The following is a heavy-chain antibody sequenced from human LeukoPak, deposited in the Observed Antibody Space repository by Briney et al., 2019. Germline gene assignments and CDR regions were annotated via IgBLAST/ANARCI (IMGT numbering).Heavy chain of an antibody. J-gene: IGHJ5*02. D-gene: IGHD3-3*01. V-gene: IGHV4-34*01. CDR1: GGSFSGYY. CDR3: AKTYYDFRSGPPHKGWFDP. Sequence: SETLSLTCAVYGGSFSGYYWSWIRQPPGKGLEWIGEINHSGSTNYNPSLKSRVTISVDTSKNQFSLKLSSVTAADTAVYYCAKTYYDFRSGPPHKGWFDPWGQGTLVTVSS. CDR2: INHSGST.